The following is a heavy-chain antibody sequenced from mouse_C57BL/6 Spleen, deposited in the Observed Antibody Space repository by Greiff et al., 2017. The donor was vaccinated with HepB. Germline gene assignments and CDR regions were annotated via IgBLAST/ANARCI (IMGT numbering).Heavy chain of an antibody. CDR1: GYALSSSW. Sequence: QVQLQQSGPELVKPGASVKISCKASGYALSSSWMNWVKQRPGKGIEWIGRIYPGDGDTNYNGKFKGKATLTAEKSSSTAYMQLSSLTSEDSAVYFCARWETVGGFDYWGQGTTLTVSS. CDR2: IYPGDGDT. D-gene: IGHD1-1*01. V-gene: IGHV1-82*01. CDR3: ARWETVGGFDY. J-gene: IGHJ2*01.